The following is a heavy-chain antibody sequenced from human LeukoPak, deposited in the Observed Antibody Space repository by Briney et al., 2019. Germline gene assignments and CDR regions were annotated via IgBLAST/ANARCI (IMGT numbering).Heavy chain of an antibody. CDR1: GFRFDSFY. D-gene: IGHD3-22*01. V-gene: IGHV3-11*04. CDR3: ARSLIVASEDY. Sequence: PGGSLRLSCAASGFRFDSFYMGWIRQVPGKGLDYIALISASGAVPYYAESVKGRFTISRDNAKNSVSLQMNSPSADDTAIYYCARSLIVASEDYWGQGTQVTVSS. J-gene: IGHJ4*02. CDR2: ISASGAVP.